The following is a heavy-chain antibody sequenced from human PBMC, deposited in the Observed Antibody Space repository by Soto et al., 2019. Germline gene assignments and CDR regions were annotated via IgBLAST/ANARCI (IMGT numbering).Heavy chain of an antibody. D-gene: IGHD2-15*01. J-gene: IGHJ4*02. V-gene: IGHV4-39*01. CDR2: IYHSGRT. CDR1: SDSVRSSNYN. CDR3: ARGAYCSGGSCYSGYDY. Sequence: PSETLSLTCTVSSDSVRSSNYNWGWIRQPPGKGLEWIGSIYHSGRTYYNPSLKSRVTISVDTSKNQFSLKLSSVTAADTAVYYCARGAYCSGGSCYSGYDYWGQGILVTVSS.